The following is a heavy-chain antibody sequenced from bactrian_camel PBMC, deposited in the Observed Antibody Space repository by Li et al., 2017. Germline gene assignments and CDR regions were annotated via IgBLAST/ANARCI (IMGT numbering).Heavy chain of an antibody. V-gene: IGHV3S53*01. CDR1: RGFDDANA. CDR3: AAGPGGSWYPLCRARSADFGY. J-gene: IGHJ6*01. Sequence: QLVESGGGSVQIGGSLTLACAASRGFDDANAEWGWFRQAPGMEREGVAVIDSNGDTTYADSVKGRFTISKDNAANTLTLQMNSLKPEDTAVYYCAAGPGGSWYPLCRARSADFGYWGQGTQVTVS. D-gene: IGHD6*01. CDR2: IDSNGDT.